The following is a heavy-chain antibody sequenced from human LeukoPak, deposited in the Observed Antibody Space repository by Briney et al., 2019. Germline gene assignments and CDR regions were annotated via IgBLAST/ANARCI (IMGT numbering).Heavy chain of an antibody. J-gene: IGHJ6*02. CDR2: INSDGSAT. CDR1: GFTFSSYW. V-gene: IGHV3-74*01. CDR3: TRDHGLDV. Sequence: GGSLRLSCAASGFTFSSYWMSWVRQAPGKGLMWVSQINSDGSATSCADPVKGRCTISRDNAKNMLYLEMNSLRVEDTAVYFCTRDHGLDVWGQGTTVTVSS.